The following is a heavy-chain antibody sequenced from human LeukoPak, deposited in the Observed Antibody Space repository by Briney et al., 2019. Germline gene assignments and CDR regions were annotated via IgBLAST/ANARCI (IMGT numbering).Heavy chain of an antibody. CDR1: GGTFSSYD. D-gene: IGHD6-13*01. CDR2: IMPMFGKT. CDR3: ARHSSSWYNWFDP. J-gene: IGHJ5*02. V-gene: IGHV1-69*06. Sequence: ASVKVSFKASGGTFSSYDISWVRQAPGQGLEWMGGIMPMFGKTNYAQKFQGRVTTTADKATSTAYMELSSLRSDDTAVYYCARHSSSWYNWFDPWGQGTLVTVSS.